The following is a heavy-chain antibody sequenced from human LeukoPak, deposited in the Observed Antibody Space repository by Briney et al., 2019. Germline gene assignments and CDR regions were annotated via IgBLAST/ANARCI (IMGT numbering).Heavy chain of an antibody. Sequence: GGSLRLSCAASGFTFSSYAMHWVRQAPGKGLEWVAVISYDGSNKYYADSVKGRFTTSRDNSKNTLYLQMNSLRAEDTAVYYCARGEDLLFDYWGQGTLVTVSS. CDR2: ISYDGSNK. V-gene: IGHV3-30-3*01. CDR1: GFTFSSYA. CDR3: ARGEDLLFDY. D-gene: IGHD2-15*01. J-gene: IGHJ4*02.